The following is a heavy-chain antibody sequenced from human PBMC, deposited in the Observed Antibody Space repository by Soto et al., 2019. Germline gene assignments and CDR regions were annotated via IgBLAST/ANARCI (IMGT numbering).Heavy chain of an antibody. CDR3: AKVHYYDSSGYGSAEYFKH. D-gene: IGHD3-22*01. CDR1: GFTFSSYG. CDR2: ISYDGSNK. Sequence: LRLSCAASGFTFSSYGMHWVRQAPGKGLEWVAVISYDGSNKYYADSVKGRFTISRDNSKNTLYLQMNSLRAEDTAVYYCAKVHYYDSSGYGSAEYFKHWGQGTMVTVYS. V-gene: IGHV3-30*18. J-gene: IGHJ1*01.